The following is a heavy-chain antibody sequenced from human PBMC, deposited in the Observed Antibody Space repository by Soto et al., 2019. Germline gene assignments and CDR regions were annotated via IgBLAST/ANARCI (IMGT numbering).Heavy chain of an antibody. D-gene: IGHD3-3*01. CDR3: ARTEYYDFWSGPDQTYYMDV. J-gene: IGHJ6*03. V-gene: IGHV1-69*13. CDR2: IIPIFGTA. CDR1: GGTFSSYA. Sequence: ASVKVSCKASGGTFSSYAISWVRQAPGQGLEWMGGIIPIFGTANYAQKFQGRVTITADESTSTAYMELSSLRSEDTAVYYCARTEYYDFWSGPDQTYYMDVWGKGTTVTVSS.